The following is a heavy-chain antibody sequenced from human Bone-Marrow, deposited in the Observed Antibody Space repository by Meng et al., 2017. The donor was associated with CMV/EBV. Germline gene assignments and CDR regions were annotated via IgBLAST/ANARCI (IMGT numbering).Heavy chain of an antibody. Sequence: GGSLRLSCAASGFTFSSYAMHWVRQAPGKGLEWVAVISYDGSNKYYADSVKGRFTISRDNSKNTLYLQMNSLRAEDTAVYYCAKDKDDFWSGYHLDYWGQGTRVTVSS. CDR1: GFTFSSYA. CDR3: AKDKDDFWSGYHLDY. V-gene: IGHV3-30*04. J-gene: IGHJ4*02. D-gene: IGHD3-3*01. CDR2: ISYDGSNK.